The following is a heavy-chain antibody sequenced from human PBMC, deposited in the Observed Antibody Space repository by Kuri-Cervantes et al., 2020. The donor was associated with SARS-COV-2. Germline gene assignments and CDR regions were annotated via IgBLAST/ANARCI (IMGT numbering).Heavy chain of an antibody. Sequence: SVKVSCKASGGTFSSYAISWVRQAPGQGLEWMGRIIPILGIANYAQKFQGRVTITADESTSTAYMELSSLRSEDTAVYYCARFGDDFWSGYSPYYYYGMDVWGQGTTVTVSS. V-gene: IGHV1-69*04. CDR3: ARFGDDFWSGYSPYYYYGMDV. J-gene: IGHJ6*02. CDR1: GGTFSSYA. CDR2: IIPILGIA. D-gene: IGHD3-3*01.